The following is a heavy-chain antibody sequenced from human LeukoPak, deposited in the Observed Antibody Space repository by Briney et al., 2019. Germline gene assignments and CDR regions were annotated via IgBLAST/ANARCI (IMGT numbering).Heavy chain of an antibody. Sequence: SVKVSCKASGGTFSSYAISWVRQAPGQGLEWMGGIIPIFGTANYAQKFQGRVTITADESTSTAYTELSSLRSEDTAVYYCATGRWNSSSWGDYWGQGTLVTVSS. CDR3: ATGRWNSSSWGDY. D-gene: IGHD6-13*01. CDR1: GGTFSSYA. CDR2: IIPIFGTA. J-gene: IGHJ4*02. V-gene: IGHV1-69*01.